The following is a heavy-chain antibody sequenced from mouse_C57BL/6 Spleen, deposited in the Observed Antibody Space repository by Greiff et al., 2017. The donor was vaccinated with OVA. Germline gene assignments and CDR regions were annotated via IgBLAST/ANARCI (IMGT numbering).Heavy chain of an antibody. D-gene: IGHD2-3*01. CDR2: INSDGGST. CDR1: EYEFPSHD. Sequence: EVQVVESGGGVVQPGESLKLSCESNEYEFPSHDMSWVRKTPEKRLELVAAINSDGGSTYYPDTMERRFIISRDNTKKTLYLQMSSLRSEDTALYYCARGCDDYYGDFDVWGTGTTVAVSS. CDR3: ARGCDDYYGDFDV. J-gene: IGHJ1*03. V-gene: IGHV5-2*01.